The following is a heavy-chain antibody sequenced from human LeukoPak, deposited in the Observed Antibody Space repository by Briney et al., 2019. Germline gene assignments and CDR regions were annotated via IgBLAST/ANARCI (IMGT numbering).Heavy chain of an antibody. CDR2: IYSTGNT. J-gene: IGHJ4*02. Sequence: SETLSLTCTVSGGSIRSSSYYWGWIRQPPGKGLEWIGSIYSTGNTYYNPSLKTRVTISIDTSKNQFSLNLSSVTATDTAMYYCTSGYFVHTFDFWGQGPLVTVSS. D-gene: IGHD2-2*03. CDR3: TSGYFVHTFDF. CDR1: GGSIRSSSYY. V-gene: IGHV4-39*01.